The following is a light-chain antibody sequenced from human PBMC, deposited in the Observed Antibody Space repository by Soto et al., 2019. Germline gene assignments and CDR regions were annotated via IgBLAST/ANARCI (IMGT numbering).Light chain of an antibody. CDR3: QHYGSSPIT. V-gene: IGKV3-20*01. J-gene: IGKJ4*01. Sequence: EIVLTQSPGTLSLSPGERATLSCRASQSVSSSYLAWYQQKPGQAPRLLIYGASSRATGIADRFSGSGSGTDFNLTISSLHPEDFAVYYCQHYGSSPITFGGGTKVEIK. CDR2: GAS. CDR1: QSVSSSY.